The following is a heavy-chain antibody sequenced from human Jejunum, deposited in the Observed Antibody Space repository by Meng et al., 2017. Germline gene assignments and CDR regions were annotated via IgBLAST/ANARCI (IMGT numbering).Heavy chain of an antibody. CDR1: GFTFGDYA. V-gene: IGHV3-49*03. CDR3: TRPLGEDTAMAAIYY. Sequence: GGSLRLSCTASGFTFGDYAVSWFRQAPGKGLEWVGFIRSKGYGATTEYAASVKGRFTLSRDDSKSIAYLQMNSLKTDDTAVYYCTRPLGEDTAMAAIYYWAQGTLVTVSS. CDR2: IRSKGYGATT. D-gene: IGHD5-18*01. J-gene: IGHJ4*02.